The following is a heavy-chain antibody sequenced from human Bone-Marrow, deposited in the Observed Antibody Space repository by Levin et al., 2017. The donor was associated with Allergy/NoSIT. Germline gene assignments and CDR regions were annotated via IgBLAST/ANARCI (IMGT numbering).Heavy chain of an antibody. J-gene: IGHJ4*02. CDR1: GFIFDNFY. Sequence: GGSLRLSCAVSGFIFDNFYINWVRQAPGKGLEWVANIRPDGSGESYANSVQGRFTISRDSARNSVYLQMNSLRVEDTALYFCGRVGVSDDQVDYWGQGTLVTVSA. V-gene: IGHV3-7*01. CDR2: IRPDGSGE. CDR3: GRVGVSDDQVDY. D-gene: IGHD3-16*01.